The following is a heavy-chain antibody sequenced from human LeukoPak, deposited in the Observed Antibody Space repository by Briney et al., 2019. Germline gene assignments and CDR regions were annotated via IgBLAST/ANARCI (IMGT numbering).Heavy chain of an antibody. CDR3: ARHSGRGNAFDI. CDR1: GYTFTSYG. J-gene: IGHJ3*02. CDR2: ISGYNGYT. Sequence: ASVKVSCKASGYTFTSYGISWVRQAPGQGLEWMGWISGYNGYTHYAHNLQGRVTMTTDTSTSTAYMELRSLRSDDTAVYYCARHSGRGNAFDIWGQGTRVTVSS. V-gene: IGHV1-18*01. D-gene: IGHD6-13*01.